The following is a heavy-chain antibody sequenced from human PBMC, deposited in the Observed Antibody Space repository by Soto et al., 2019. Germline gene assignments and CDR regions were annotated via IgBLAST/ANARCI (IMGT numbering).Heavy chain of an antibody. Sequence: GGSLRLSCAASGFTFNKYVMNWVRQAPGKGLEWVSGISGSAGTTYYADSVKGRFTISRDNSEDTLYLQINSLRPEDTARYYCANTRLYDATGYHRHGLDVWGQGTMVTVSS. J-gene: IGHJ3*01. CDR3: ANTRLYDATGYHRHGLDV. V-gene: IGHV3-23*01. CDR2: ISGSAGTT. CDR1: GFTFNKYV. D-gene: IGHD3-9*01.